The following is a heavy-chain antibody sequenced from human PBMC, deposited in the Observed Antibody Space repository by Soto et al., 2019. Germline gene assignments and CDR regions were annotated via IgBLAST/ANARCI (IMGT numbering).Heavy chain of an antibody. Sequence: SVKVSCKASGGTFSSYTISWVRQAPGQGLEWMGRIIPILGIANYAQKFQGRVTITADKSTSTAYMELSSPRSEDTAVYYCARDREQWLTRYYYYYGMDVWGQGTTVTVSS. CDR3: ARDREQWLTRYYYYYGMDV. V-gene: IGHV1-69*04. CDR1: GGTFSSYT. J-gene: IGHJ6*02. CDR2: IIPILGIA. D-gene: IGHD6-19*01.